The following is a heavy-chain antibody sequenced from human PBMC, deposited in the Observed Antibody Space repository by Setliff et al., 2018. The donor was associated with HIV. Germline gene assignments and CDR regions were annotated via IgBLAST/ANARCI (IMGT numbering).Heavy chain of an antibody. CDR3: ARGIVATILDY. CDR2: VNHSGST. J-gene: IGHJ4*02. D-gene: IGHD5-12*01. V-gene: IGHV4-34*01. CDR1: GGSFSDYY. Sequence: SETLSLTCAVYGGSFSDYYWSWVRQPPGKGLEWIGEVNHSGSTNYNPSLKRRVTISVDKSKNQFSLKLSSVTAADTAVYYCARGIVATILDYWGQGALVTVSS.